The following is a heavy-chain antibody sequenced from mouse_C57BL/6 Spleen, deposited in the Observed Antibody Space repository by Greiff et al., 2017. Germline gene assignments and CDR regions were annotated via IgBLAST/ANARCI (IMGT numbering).Heavy chain of an antibody. CDR1: GYAFSSSW. CDR3: AYYYGSSYYAMDY. Sequence: VKLQQSGPELVKPGASVKISCKASGYAFSSSWLNWVKQRPGKGLEWIGRIYPGDGDTNYNGKFKGKATLTADKSSSTAYMQLSSLTAEDSAVYFCAYYYGSSYYAMDYWGQGTSVTVSS. D-gene: IGHD1-1*01. V-gene: IGHV1-82*01. J-gene: IGHJ4*01. CDR2: IYPGDGDT.